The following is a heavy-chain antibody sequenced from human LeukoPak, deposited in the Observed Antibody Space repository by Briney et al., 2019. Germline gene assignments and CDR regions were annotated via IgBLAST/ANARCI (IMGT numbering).Heavy chain of an antibody. Sequence: GGSLRLSCAASGFPFSSYWMSWVREAPGKGLEWVANIKQDGSEKYYVDSVKGRFTISIDNAKNSLYLQMNSQRAEDTAVYYCARVRGGGYYDFWSGYYGPIFFDYWGQGILVTVSS. CDR2: IKQDGSEK. V-gene: IGHV3-7*01. J-gene: IGHJ4*02. CDR1: GFPFSSYW. D-gene: IGHD3-3*01. CDR3: ARVRGGGYYDFWSGYYGPIFFDY.